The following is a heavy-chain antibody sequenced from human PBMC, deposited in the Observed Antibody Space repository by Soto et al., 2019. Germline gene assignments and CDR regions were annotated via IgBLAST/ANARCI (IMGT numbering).Heavy chain of an antibody. J-gene: IGHJ4*01. CDR1: GGSISSYY. V-gene: IGHV4-59*08. Sequence: SETLSLTCTVSGGSISSYYWSWIRQPPGKGLEWIGYIYYSGSTNYNPSLKSRVTISVDTSKNQFSLKLSSVTAADTAVYYCARLVMGRFDYWGHGTLVTVSS. CDR3: ARLVMGRFDY. CDR2: IYYSGST. D-gene: IGHD3-16*02.